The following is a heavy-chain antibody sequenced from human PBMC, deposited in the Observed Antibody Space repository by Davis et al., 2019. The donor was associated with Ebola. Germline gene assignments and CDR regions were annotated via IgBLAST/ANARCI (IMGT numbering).Heavy chain of an antibody. V-gene: IGHV4-34*01. D-gene: IGHD3-3*01. J-gene: IGHJ5*02. CDR3: ARVGGDSGYYDFWSGYYTNWFDP. CDR2: INHSGST. CDR1: GGSFSGYY. Sequence: MPGGSLRLSCAVYGGSFSGYYWSWIRQPPGKGLEWIGEINHSGSTNYNPSLKSRVTISVDTSKNQFSLKLSSVTAADTAVYYCARVGGDSGYYDFWSGYYTNWFDPWGQGTLVTVSS.